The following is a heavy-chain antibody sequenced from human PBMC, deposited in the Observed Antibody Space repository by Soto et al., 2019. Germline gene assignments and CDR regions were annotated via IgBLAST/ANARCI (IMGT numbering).Heavy chain of an antibody. CDR2: ISSSSSYI. V-gene: IGHV3-21*01. D-gene: IGHD6-13*01. CDR3: ARDDYSSSWYYYYHYMDV. CDR1: GFTFSSYS. J-gene: IGHJ6*03. Sequence: GGSLRLSCAASGFTFSSYSMNWVRQAPGKGLEWVSSISSSSSYIYYADSVKGRLTISRGNAKNPLYLQMNSLRAEDTAVYYCARDDYSSSWYYYYHYMDVWGKGTTVTVPS.